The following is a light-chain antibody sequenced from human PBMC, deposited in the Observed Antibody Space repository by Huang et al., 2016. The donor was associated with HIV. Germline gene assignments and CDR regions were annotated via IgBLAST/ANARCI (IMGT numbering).Light chain of an antibody. CDR3: LQHNNFPWT. CDR1: QDINNY. V-gene: IGKV1-17*03. J-gene: IGKJ1*01. CDR2: AAS. Sequence: DIQMTQSPSVMSASVGDRVTITCRASQDINNYLAWFQQKPGKGPKRLIYAASNLQSGVPSRFSGSGSETEFTLTISSLQPEDFATYYCLQHNNFPWTFGQGTKVEIK.